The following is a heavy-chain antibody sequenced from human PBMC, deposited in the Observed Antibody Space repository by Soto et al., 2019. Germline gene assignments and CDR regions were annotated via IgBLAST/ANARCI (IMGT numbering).Heavy chain of an antibody. Sequence: SETLSLTCTVSGSSIYTYYRNWVRQSPGKGLEWIGYISDGASSNYHPSLNSRATTSEDRSKHQLSLNLSSVTPANTALYYCARGARSRLRFLELYTDVGYYYYGMDFWGQGTMVTVSS. D-gene: IGHD3-3*01. CDR2: ISDGASS. V-gene: IGHV4-59*12. CDR1: GSSIYTYY. CDR3: ARGARSRLRFLELYTDVGYYYYGMDF. J-gene: IGHJ6*02.